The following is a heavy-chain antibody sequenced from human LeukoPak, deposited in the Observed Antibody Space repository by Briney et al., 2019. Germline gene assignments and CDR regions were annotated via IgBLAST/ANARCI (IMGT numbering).Heavy chain of an antibody. V-gene: IGHV3-48*02. CDR2: ISGDTYSV. D-gene: IGHD3-22*01. CDR3: ARAPYDSSGYNYFDN. Sequence: PGGSLRLSCVASGFTFSGYSMNWVRQAPGKGLEWVSYISGDTYSVHYTESVEGRFTISRDNAQNSLYLQMNSLRDEDTAVYYCARAPYDSSGYNYFDNWGQGTLVTVSS. CDR1: GFTFSGYS. J-gene: IGHJ4*02.